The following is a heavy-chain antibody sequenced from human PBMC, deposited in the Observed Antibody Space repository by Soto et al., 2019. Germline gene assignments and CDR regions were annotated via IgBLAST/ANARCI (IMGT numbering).Heavy chain of an antibody. J-gene: IGHJ4*02. CDR3: ASRGARSSWQWLVDY. Sequence: SETLSLTCTVSGGSVSSGSYFWSWIRQPPGKGLEWIGYIYYSGSTNYNPSLKSRVTISVDTSKNQFSLKLSSVTAADTAVYYCASRGARSSWQWLVDYWGQGTLVTVSS. CDR2: IYYSGST. V-gene: IGHV4-61*01. D-gene: IGHD6-19*01. CDR1: GGSVSSGSYF.